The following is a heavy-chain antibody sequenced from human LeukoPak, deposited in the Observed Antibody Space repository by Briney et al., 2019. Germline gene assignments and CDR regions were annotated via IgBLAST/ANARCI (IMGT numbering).Heavy chain of an antibody. CDR1: GSSVSNHW. CDR3: VRTMTREWGGWYDNDY. D-gene: IGHD6-19*01. J-gene: IGHJ4*03. V-gene: IGHV4-4*07. Sequence: PSETLSLTCTVSGSSVSNHWWIWIRQPAGKGLEWIGRISSRGYTNYNPSLKSRVAMSVDTSKNQFSLKLNSVTAADTAVYYCVRTMTREWGGWYDNDYWGRGTLVTVSS. CDR2: ISSRGYT.